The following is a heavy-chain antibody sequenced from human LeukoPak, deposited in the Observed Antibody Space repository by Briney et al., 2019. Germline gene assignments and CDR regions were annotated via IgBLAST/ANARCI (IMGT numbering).Heavy chain of an antibody. CDR2: IYPGDSDT. Sequence: GESLKISCKGSGNSFTSYWMGWVRQMPGKGLEWMGIIYPGDSDTRYSPSFQGQVTISADKSISTAYLQWSSLKASYTAMYYCATENYDSSGYYSNWFDPWGQGTLVTVSS. V-gene: IGHV5-51*01. J-gene: IGHJ5*02. CDR3: ATENYDSSGYYSNWFDP. D-gene: IGHD3-22*01. CDR1: GNSFTSYW.